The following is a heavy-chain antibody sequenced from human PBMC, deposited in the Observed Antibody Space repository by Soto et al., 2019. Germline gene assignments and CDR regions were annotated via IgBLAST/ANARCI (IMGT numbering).Heavy chain of an antibody. CDR1: GYTFTSYC. CDR2: ISAYNGNT. V-gene: IGHV1-18*01. J-gene: IGHJ6*02. Sequence: ASVNVSCKSSGYTFTSYCISWVRQAPGQGLEWMGWISAYNGNTNYAQKLQGRVTMTTDTSTSTAYMELRSLRSDDTAVYYCARAGAHGGYYGMDVWGQGTTVTVSS. D-gene: IGHD4-17*01. CDR3: ARAGAHGGYYGMDV.